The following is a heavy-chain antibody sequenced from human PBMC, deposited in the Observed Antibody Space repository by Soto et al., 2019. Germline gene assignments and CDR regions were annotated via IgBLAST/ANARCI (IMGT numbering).Heavy chain of an antibody. CDR2: IFYGGST. D-gene: IGHD1-26*01. V-gene: IGHV4-39*01. CDR1: GASLDTIYY. CDR3: ARSDSGSYYSFGN. J-gene: IGHJ4*02. Sequence: SETLSLTCTVSGASLDTIYYWGWIRQPPGKGLEWVASIFYGGSTFYNPSLKSRATISMDMSKNQFSLKLNSVTAADTAVYFCARSDSGSYYSFGNWGQGTLVT.